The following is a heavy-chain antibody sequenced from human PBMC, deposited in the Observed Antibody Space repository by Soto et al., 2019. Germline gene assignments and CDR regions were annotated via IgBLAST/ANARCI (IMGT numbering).Heavy chain of an antibody. CDR2: INPNSGGT. CDR3: ARREWELLGCYYYYGMDV. CDR1: GYTFTGYY. Sequence: ASVKVSCKASGYTFTGYYMHWVRQAPGQGLEWMGWINPNSGGTNYAQKFQGRVTMTRDTSISTAYMELSRLRSDDTAVYYCARREWELLGCYYYYGMDVWGQVTQGTFS. D-gene: IGHD1-26*01. V-gene: IGHV1-2*02. J-gene: IGHJ6*02.